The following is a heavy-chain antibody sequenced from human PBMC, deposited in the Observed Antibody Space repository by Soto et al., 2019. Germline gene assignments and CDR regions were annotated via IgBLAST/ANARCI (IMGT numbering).Heavy chain of an antibody. CDR1: GFTFGDYA. V-gene: IGHV3-49*03. D-gene: IGHD5-12*01. J-gene: IGHJ6*02. CDR2: IRSKAYGGTT. CDR3: TRAGYSGYDTYGFFYYYYGLDV. Sequence: GSLRLSCTASGFTFGDYAMSWFRQAPGKGLEWVGFIRSKAYGGTTEYAASVKGRFTISRDDSKSIAYLQMNSLKTEDTAVYYCTRAGYSGYDTYGFFYYYYGLDVWGQGTTDTVSS.